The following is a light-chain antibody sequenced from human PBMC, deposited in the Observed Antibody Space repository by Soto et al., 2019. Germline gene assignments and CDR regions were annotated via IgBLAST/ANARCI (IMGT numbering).Light chain of an antibody. CDR2: DDN. V-gene: IGLV1-51*01. CDR3: GSWDSSLSAYV. CDR1: SSNIGGNS. J-gene: IGLJ1*01. Sequence: VLTXPPSVSAAPGQKGTISCSGSSSNIGGNSVSWYQQHPGPAPHLLIYDDNKRPSGIPDRFSGSKSGTSATLGITGFQTGDEADYYCGSWDSSLSAYVFGTGTKVTVL.